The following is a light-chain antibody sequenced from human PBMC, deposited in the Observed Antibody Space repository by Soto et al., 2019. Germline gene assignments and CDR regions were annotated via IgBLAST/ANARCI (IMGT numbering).Light chain of an antibody. J-gene: IGLJ3*02. CDR3: QAWDSRFWV. V-gene: IGLV3-1*01. CDR2: QDS. Sequence: SYELTQPPSVSVSPGQTASLTCSGDKLGDKYASWYQQKSGQSPVLVIHQDSKRPSGIPERFSGSNSGNTATLTISGTQAMDEADYYCQAWDSRFWVFGGGTKLTVL. CDR1: KLGDKY.